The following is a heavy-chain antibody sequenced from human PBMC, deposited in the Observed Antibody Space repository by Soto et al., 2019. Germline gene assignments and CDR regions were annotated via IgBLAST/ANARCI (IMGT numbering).Heavy chain of an antibody. CDR3: ARGRIVVVPAAIRGKKRDWFDP. D-gene: IGHD2-2*01. J-gene: IGHJ5*02. Sequence: SETLSLTCAVYGGSFSGYYWSWIRQPPGKGLEWIGEINHSGSTNYNPSLKSRVTISVDTSKNQFSLKLSSVTAADTAVYYCARGRIVVVPAAIRGKKRDWFDPWGQRTLVTVSS. CDR2: INHSGST. CDR1: GGSFSGYY. V-gene: IGHV4-34*01.